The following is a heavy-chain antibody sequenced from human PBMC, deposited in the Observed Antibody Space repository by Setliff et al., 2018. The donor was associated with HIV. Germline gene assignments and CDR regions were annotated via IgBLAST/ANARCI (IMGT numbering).Heavy chain of an antibody. V-gene: IGHV1-2*02. Sequence: ASVKVSCKASGYTFTGYYMHWVRQAPGQGLEWMGWINPNSGGTNYAQKFQGRVTMTRDTSISTAYMELSRLRSDDTAVYYCARARDSSGWLEGAFDIWGQGTMVTVSS. D-gene: IGHD6-19*01. CDR1: GYTFTGYY. CDR2: INPNSGGT. CDR3: ARARDSSGWLEGAFDI. J-gene: IGHJ3*02.